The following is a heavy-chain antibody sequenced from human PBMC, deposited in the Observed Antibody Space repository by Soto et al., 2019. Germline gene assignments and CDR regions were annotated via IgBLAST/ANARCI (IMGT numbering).Heavy chain of an antibody. Sequence: GGSLRLSCAASGFTFSSYEMNWVRQAPGKGLEWVSYISSSGSTIYYADSVKGRFTISRDNAKNSLYLQMNSLRAEDTAVYYCAREGSYYYDSSGYDYWGQGTLVTVSS. D-gene: IGHD3-22*01. V-gene: IGHV3-48*03. CDR2: ISSSGSTI. CDR3: AREGSYYYDSSGYDY. CDR1: GFTFSSYE. J-gene: IGHJ4*02.